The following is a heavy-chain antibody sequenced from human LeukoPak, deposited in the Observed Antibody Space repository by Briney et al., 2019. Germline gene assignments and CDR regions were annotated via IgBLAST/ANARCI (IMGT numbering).Heavy chain of an antibody. V-gene: IGHV3-21*01. D-gene: IGHD3-16*01. CDR2: INSDSSLL. Sequence: GGSLRLSCAASGFTFSSYSMNWVRQAPGRGLEWVSSINSDSSLLFYAESVKGRFTISRDNARNSLYLQMNSLRAEDTAVYYCIRDLFDDYSLDYWGQGALVTVSS. CDR3: IRDLFDDYSLDY. J-gene: IGHJ4*02. CDR1: GFTFSSYS.